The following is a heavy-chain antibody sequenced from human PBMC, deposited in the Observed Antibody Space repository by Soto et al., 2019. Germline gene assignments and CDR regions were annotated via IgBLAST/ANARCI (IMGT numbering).Heavy chain of an antibody. CDR1: GGSVSSGSYY. CDR2: IYYSGST. V-gene: IGHV4-61*01. J-gene: IGHJ6*02. Sequence: PSETLSLTCTVSGGSVSSGSYYWSWIRQPPGKGLEWIGYIYYSGSTNYDPSLKSRVTISVDTSKNQFSLKLSSVTAADTAVYYCARDRCIAAAVCHYGMDVWGQGTTVTVSS. D-gene: IGHD6-13*01. CDR3: ARDRCIAAAVCHYGMDV.